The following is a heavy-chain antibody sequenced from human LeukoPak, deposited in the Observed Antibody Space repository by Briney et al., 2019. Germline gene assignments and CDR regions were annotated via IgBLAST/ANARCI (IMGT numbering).Heavy chain of an antibody. CDR2: ISSSSSYI. CDR1: GFTFSSYS. Sequence: GGSLRLSCAASGFTFSSYSMNWVRQAPGKGLEWVSSISSSSSYIYYADSVKGRFTISRDNAKNSLYLQMNSLRAEDTAVYYCARGDDFSYMDVWGKGTTVTVSS. CDR3: ARGDDFSYMDV. D-gene: IGHD3-3*01. V-gene: IGHV3-21*01. J-gene: IGHJ6*03.